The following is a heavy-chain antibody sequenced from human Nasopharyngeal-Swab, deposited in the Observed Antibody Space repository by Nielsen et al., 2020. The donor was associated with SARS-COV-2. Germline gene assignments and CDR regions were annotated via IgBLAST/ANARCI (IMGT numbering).Heavy chain of an antibody. CDR2: ISGSGGST. D-gene: IGHD6-13*01. Sequence: GGSLTLSCAASGFTFSSYAMSWVRQAPGKGLEWVSAISGSGGSTYYADSVKGRFTISRDNSKNTLYLQMNSLRAEDTAVYYCAKDPRTYSSRWYFDYWGQGTLVTVSS. CDR1: GFTFSSYA. V-gene: IGHV3-23*01. CDR3: AKDPRTYSSRWYFDY. J-gene: IGHJ4*02.